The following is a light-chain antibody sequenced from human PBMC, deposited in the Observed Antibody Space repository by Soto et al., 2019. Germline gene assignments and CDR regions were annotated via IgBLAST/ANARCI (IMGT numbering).Light chain of an antibody. CDR2: NVS. J-gene: IGLJ1*01. CDR3: ISYTTSSTYV. V-gene: IGLV2-14*03. CDR1: SSDVGYYNY. Sequence: QSALTQPASVSGSPGESITISCTGTSSDVGYYNYVSWYQQHPGKAPKLIIPNVSYGRSGVSHRFSASKSGNTASLTISGLQTEDEADYYCISYTTSSTYVFGTGTRSPS.